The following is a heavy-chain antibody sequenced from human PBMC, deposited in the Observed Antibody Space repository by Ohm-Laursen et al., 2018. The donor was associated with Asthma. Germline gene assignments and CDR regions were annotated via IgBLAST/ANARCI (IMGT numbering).Heavy chain of an antibody. CDR1: GYTFSRYS. J-gene: IGHJ4*02. CDR2: ISTASSFI. D-gene: IGHD3-3*01. Sequence: SLRLSCAASGYTFSRYSIHWVRQIPGKGLEWVASISTASSFIYYADSVRGRFTTSRDNARNSVYLQMNSLRAEDTAVYYCARDFRGLTIFGVVINYFDYWGQGTLVTASS. CDR3: ARDFRGLTIFGVVINYFDY. V-gene: IGHV3-21*04.